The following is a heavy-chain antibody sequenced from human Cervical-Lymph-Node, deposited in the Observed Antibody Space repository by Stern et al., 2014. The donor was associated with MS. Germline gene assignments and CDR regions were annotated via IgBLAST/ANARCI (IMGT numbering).Heavy chain of an antibody. CDR2: INPNSGGT. CDR3: ASPLAPFNDYGDSQH. CDR1: GYTFTGYY. J-gene: IGHJ1*01. D-gene: IGHD4-17*01. V-gene: IGHV1-2*06. Sequence: QVQLVQSGAEVKKPGASVKVSCKASGYTFTGYYMHWVRQAPGQGLEWMGRINPNSGGTTYAQNFQARVTMTRDTSISTAYMELSRLRSDDTAVYYCASPLAPFNDYGDSQHWGQGTLVTVPS.